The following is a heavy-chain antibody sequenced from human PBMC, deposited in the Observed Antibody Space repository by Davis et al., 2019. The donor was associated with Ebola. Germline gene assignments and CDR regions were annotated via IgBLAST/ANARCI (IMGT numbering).Heavy chain of an antibody. V-gene: IGHV1-18*04. Sequence: ASVKVSCKSSGYTFTSYGLVWVRQAPGLGLEWMGWISGFNTNTNFAQKFQSRVTVSKDTSTNTAYMDLRSLTSDDTAIYYCARAPNYDVLTGTSSYYFDYWGQGTLVTVSS. CDR2: ISGFNTNT. J-gene: IGHJ4*02. CDR3: ARAPNYDVLTGTSSYYFDY. D-gene: IGHD3-9*01. CDR1: GYTFTSYG.